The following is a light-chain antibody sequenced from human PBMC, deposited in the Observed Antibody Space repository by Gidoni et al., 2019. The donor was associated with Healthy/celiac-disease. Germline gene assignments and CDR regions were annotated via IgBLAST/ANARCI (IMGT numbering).Light chain of an antibody. CDR1: ALPKKY. V-gene: IGLV3-10*01. CDR3: YSTDSSGNHRV. CDR2: EDS. J-gene: IGLJ1*01. Sequence: SYELTQPPSVSVSPRQTARITCSGDALPKKYAYWYQQKSGQAPVLVIYEDSKRPSGIPERFSGSSSGTMATLTISGAQVEDEADYYCYSTDSSGNHRVFGTGTKVTVL.